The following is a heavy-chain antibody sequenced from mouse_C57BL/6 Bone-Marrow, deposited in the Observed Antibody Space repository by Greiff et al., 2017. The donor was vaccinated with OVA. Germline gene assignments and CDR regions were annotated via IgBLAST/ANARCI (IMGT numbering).Heavy chain of an antibody. D-gene: IGHD1-1*01. J-gene: IGHJ3*01. CDR2: IRLKSDNYAT. V-gene: IGHV6-3*01. CDR3: TPYGSVFAY. Sequence: EVKLVESGGGLVQPGGSMKLSCVASGFTFSNYWMNWVRQSPEKGLEWVAQIRLKSDNYATHYAESVKGRFTISRDDSKSSVYLQMNNLRAEDTGIYYCTPYGSVFAYWGQGTLVTVSA. CDR1: GFTFSNYW.